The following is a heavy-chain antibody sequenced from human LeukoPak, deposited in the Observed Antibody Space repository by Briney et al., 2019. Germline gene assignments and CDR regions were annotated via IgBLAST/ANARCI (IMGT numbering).Heavy chain of an antibody. J-gene: IGHJ4*02. CDR1: GYSISSGYY. Sequence: PSETLSLTCTVSGYSISSGYYWGWIRQPPGKGLEWIGSIYHSGSTYYNPSLKSRVTISVDTSKNQFSLKLSSVTAADTAVYYCARDDPGYSSGWYNLDYWGQGTLVTVSS. D-gene: IGHD6-19*01. CDR3: ARDDPGYSSGWYNLDY. V-gene: IGHV4-38-2*02. CDR2: IYHSGST.